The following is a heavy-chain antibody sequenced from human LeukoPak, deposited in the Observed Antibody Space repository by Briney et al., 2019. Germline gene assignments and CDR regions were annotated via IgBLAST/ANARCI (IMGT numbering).Heavy chain of an antibody. CDR3: AKVEAARPGGHLVG. J-gene: IGHJ4*02. Sequence: GGSLRLSCAASGFTFSSYAMSWVRQAPGKGLEWVSAMSGSGGSTYYADSVKGRFTISRDYSKNTLYLQMNSLRAEDTAVYYCAKVEAARPGGHLVGWGQGTLVTVSS. CDR1: GFTFSSYA. V-gene: IGHV3-23*01. D-gene: IGHD6-6*01. CDR2: MSGSGGST.